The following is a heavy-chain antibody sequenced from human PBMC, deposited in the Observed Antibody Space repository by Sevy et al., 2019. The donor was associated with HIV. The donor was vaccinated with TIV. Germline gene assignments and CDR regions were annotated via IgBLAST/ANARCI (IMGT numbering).Heavy chain of an antibody. V-gene: IGHV3-7*01. Sequence: GGSLRLSCVGAGISISRHWMNWVRQSAGKGREWGANINQDGSEIYYLGSVKGRFTISRDNARNSGYLQMHSLSVEDSGVYYCARAMGVWGQGTTVTVSS. J-gene: IGHJ6*02. CDR3: ARAMGV. CDR1: GISISRHW. CDR2: INQDGSEI.